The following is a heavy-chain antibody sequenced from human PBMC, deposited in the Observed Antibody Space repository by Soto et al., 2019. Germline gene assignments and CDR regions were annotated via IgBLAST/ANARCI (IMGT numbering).Heavy chain of an antibody. V-gene: IGHV1-58*01. CDR3: AARAVRGAYYYYYGMDV. CDR2: IVVGSGNT. CDR1: GFTFTSSA. Sequence: SVKVSCKASGFTFTSSAVQWVRQARGQRLEWIGWIVVGSGNTNYAQKFQERVTITRDMSTSTAYMELSSLRSEDTAVYYCAARAVRGAYYYYYGMDVWGQGTTVTVSS. D-gene: IGHD3-10*01. J-gene: IGHJ6*02.